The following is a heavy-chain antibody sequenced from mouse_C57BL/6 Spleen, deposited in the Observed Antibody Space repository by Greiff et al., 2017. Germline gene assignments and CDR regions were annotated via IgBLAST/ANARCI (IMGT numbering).Heavy chain of an antibody. CDR1: GFNIKNTY. CDR3: ASYYGSSCPWYFEV. V-gene: IGHV14-3*01. Sequence: VQLQQSVAELVRPGASVKLSCTASGFNIKNTYMHWVKQRPEQGLEWIGRIDPANGNTKYAPKFPGKAPITADTSSNTAYLQLSSLTSEDTAIYYGASYYGSSCPWYFEVWGTATTVTVAS. D-gene: IGHD1-1*01. J-gene: IGHJ1*03. CDR2: IDPANGNT.